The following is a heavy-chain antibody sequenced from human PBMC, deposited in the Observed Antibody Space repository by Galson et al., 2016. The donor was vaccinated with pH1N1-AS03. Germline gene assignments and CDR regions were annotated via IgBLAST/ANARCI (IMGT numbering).Heavy chain of an antibody. CDR1: TDNFVDYG. D-gene: IGHD3-22*01. CDR2: IVPFSVTT. CDR3: ARDRYHGLPGDYYESAY. V-gene: IGHV1-69*13. Sequence: SVKVSCKASTDNFVDYGISWVRQAPGQGLEWMGGIVPFSVTTDYAQKFQGRISITADESTSTAYMELSSLTSEDTAVYYCARDRYHGLPGDYYESAYRGQGTLVTVFS. J-gene: IGHJ4*02.